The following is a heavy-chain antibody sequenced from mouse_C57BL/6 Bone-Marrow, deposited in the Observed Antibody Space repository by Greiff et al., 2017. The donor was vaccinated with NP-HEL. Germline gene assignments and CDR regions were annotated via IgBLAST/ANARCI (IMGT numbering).Heavy chain of an antibody. CDR2: IDPENGDT. Sequence: VQLQQSGAELVRPGASVKLSCTASGFNIKDDYMHWVKQRPEQGLAWIGWIDPENGDTEYASQFQGKATLTADTSSNTAYLQLSSLTSEDTAVYYCTTDITTVVANAMDDWGQGTSVTVAS. D-gene: IGHD1-1*01. V-gene: IGHV14-4*01. CDR1: GFNIKDDY. CDR3: TTDITTVVANAMDD. J-gene: IGHJ4*01.